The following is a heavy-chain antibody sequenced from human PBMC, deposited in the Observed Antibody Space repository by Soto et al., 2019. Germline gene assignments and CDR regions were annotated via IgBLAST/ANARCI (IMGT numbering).Heavy chain of an antibody. V-gene: IGHV1-18*01. D-gene: IGHD2-2*01. CDR3: ARDDSSVVPAAMARPFDY. J-gene: IGHJ4*02. CDR2: ISAYNGNT. Sequence: ASVKVSCKASGYTFTSYGISWVRQAPGQGLEWMGWISAYNGNTNYAQKLQGRVTMTTDTSTSTAYMGLRSLRSDDTAVYYCARDDSSVVPAAMARPFDYWGQGTLVTVSS. CDR1: GYTFTSYG.